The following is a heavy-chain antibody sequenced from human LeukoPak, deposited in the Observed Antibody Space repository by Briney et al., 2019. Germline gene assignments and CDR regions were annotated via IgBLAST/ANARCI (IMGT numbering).Heavy chain of an antibody. CDR2: INHSGST. J-gene: IGHJ4*02. V-gene: IGHV4-34*01. CDR1: GGSFSGYY. Sequence: PSETLSLTCAVYGGSFSGYYWSWIRQPPGKGLEWIGEINHSGSTNYNPSLKSRVTISVDTSKNQFSLKLSSVTAADTAVYYCARGARSYYGPGSDRDFDYWGQGTLVTVSS. D-gene: IGHD3-10*01. CDR3: ARGARSYYGPGSDRDFDY.